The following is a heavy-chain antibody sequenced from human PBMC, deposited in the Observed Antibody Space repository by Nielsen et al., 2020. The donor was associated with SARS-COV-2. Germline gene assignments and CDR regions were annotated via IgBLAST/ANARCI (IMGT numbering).Heavy chain of an antibody. V-gene: IGHV4-31*03. CDR2: IYYSGST. Sequence: SETLSLTCTVSGGSISSGGYYWSWIRQHPGKGLEWIGYIYYSGSTYYNPSLKSRVTISVDTSKNQFSLKLSSVTAADTAVYYCARDDEAGANFVDSWGQGTQVTVSS. J-gene: IGHJ4*02. CDR3: ARDDEAGANFVDS. D-gene: IGHD1-26*01. CDR1: GGSISSGGYY.